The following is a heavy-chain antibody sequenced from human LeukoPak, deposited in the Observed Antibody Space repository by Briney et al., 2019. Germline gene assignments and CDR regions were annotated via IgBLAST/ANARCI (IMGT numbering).Heavy chain of an antibody. CDR3: ARYVAAAGSNWFDP. V-gene: IGHV1-69*05. D-gene: IGHD6-13*01. CDR2: IIPIFGTA. CDR1: GVTFSSYA. Sequence: SLNVSCKASGVTFSSYAISWVRQAPGQRLEWMGGIIPIFGTANYAQKFQGRVTITTDESTSTAYMELSSLRSEDTAVYYCARYVAAAGSNWFDPWGQGTLVTVSS. J-gene: IGHJ5*02.